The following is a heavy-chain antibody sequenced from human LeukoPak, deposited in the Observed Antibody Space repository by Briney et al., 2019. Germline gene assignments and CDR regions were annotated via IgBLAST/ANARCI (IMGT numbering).Heavy chain of an antibody. J-gene: IGHJ4*02. CDR3: ASPNIAAAGTFDY. V-gene: IGHV1-46*01. CDR2: INPSGGST. D-gene: IGHD6-13*01. Sequence: ASVKVSCKASGYTFTSYYMHWVRQAPGQGLEWMGIINPSGGSTSYAQKFQGRVTMTRDTSTSTVYMELSSPRSEDTAVYYCASPNIAAAGTFDYWGQGTLVTVSS. CDR1: GYTFTSYY.